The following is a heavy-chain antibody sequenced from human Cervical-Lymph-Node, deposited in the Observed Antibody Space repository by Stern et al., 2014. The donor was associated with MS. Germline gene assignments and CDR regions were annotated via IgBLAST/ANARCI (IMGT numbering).Heavy chain of an antibody. CDR2: IYYSGST. CDR1: GGSITNYY. J-gene: IGHJ6*02. CDR3: ARDCRLRYFDNYGMDV. Sequence: QLQLQESGPGLVKPSETLSLTCTVSGGSITNYYWSWIRQPPGKGLEWIGYIYYSGSTNYNPSLKSRVTISVDTSKNQFSLKRTSVTAADTAVYYCARDCRLRYFDNYGMDVWGQGTTVTVSS. D-gene: IGHD3-9*01. V-gene: IGHV4-59*12.